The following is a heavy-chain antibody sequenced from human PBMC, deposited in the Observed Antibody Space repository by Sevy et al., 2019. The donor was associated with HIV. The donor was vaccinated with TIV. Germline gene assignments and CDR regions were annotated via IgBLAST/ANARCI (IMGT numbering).Heavy chain of an antibody. CDR1: GFTFRTYG. CDR3: ARDAGGYNYVPWGY. J-gene: IGHJ4*02. V-gene: IGHV3-30*03. D-gene: IGHD5-18*01. Sequence: GGSLRLSCAASGFTFRTYGMHWVRQAPGKGLEWVAVISYEGSSKYYADSVKGRFTISRDNSKNMLYLQMNSLRAEDTAVYYCARDAGGYNYVPWGYWGQGTLVTVSS. CDR2: ISYEGSSK.